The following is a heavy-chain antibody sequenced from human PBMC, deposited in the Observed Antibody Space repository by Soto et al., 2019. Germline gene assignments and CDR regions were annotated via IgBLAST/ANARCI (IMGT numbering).Heavy chain of an antibody. CDR2: IYYSGST. J-gene: IGHJ4*02. Sequence: SETLSLTCTVSGGSISSGGYYWSWIRQHPGKGLEWIGYIYYSGSTYYNPSLKSRVTISVDTSKNQFSLKLSSVTAADTAVYYCASAIFGVAPLANYWGQGTLVTVSS. CDR1: GGSISSGGYY. CDR3: ASAIFGVAPLANY. V-gene: IGHV4-31*03. D-gene: IGHD3-3*01.